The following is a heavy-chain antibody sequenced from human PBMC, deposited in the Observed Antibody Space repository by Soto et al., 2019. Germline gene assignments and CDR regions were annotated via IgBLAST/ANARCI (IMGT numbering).Heavy chain of an antibody. V-gene: IGHV3-15*01. CDR3: TTRGAPTYILPAAKPYYYGMDV. CDR2: IKSKTDGGTT. J-gene: IGHJ6*02. Sequence: GSVWLSNPASGFTLSNTCMSCVRQAPGEGLGWVGRIKSKTDGGTTDYAAPVKGRFTISRDDSKNTLYLQMNSLKTEETAVYYCTTRGAPTYILPAAKPYYYGMDVWGQGTPVTVSS. CDR1: GFTLSNTC. D-gene: IGHD2-2*02.